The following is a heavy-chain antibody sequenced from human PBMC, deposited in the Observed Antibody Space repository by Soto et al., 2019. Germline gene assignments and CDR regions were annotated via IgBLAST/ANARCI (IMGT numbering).Heavy chain of an antibody. CDR2: INPIFGTA. CDR1: GGTFSSYA. CDR3: AREDCSGGSCYYSGMDV. D-gene: IGHD2-15*01. V-gene: IGHV1-69*01. Sequence: QVQLVQSGAEVKKPGSSVKVSCKASGGTFSSYAISWVRQAPGQGLEWMGGINPIFGTANYAQKFQGRVTITADESTSTAYMELSSLRSEDTAVYYCAREDCSGGSCYYSGMDVWGQGTTVTVSS. J-gene: IGHJ6*02.